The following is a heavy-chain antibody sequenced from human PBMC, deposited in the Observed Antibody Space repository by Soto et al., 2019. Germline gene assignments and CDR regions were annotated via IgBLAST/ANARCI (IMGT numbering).Heavy chain of an antibody. CDR2: IDWDDDK. Sequence: VSGPTLVNPTQTLTLTCTFSGFSLSTSGMCVSWIRQPPGKALEWLALIDWDDDKYYSTSLKTRLTISKDTSKNQVVLTMTNMDPVDTATYYCARDSIIPGYSSSWSFYYYYGMDVWGQGTTVTVSS. J-gene: IGHJ6*02. D-gene: IGHD6-13*01. V-gene: IGHV2-70*01. CDR1: GFSLSTSGMC. CDR3: ARDSIIPGYSSSWSFYYYYGMDV.